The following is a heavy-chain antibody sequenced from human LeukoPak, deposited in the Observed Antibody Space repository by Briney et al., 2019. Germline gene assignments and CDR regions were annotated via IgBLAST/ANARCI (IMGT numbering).Heavy chain of an antibody. CDR1: GGTFSSYA. CDR3: ARAGRYCSSTSCYLHY. V-gene: IGHV1-69*06. D-gene: IGHD2-2*01. CDR2: IIPIFGTA. Sequence: SVKVSCKASGGTFSSYAMSWVRQAPGQGLEWMGGIIPIFGTANYAQKFEGRVTITAAKSTSTAYMELSSLRSEDTAVYYCARAGRYCSSTSCYLHYWGQGTLVTVSS. J-gene: IGHJ4*02.